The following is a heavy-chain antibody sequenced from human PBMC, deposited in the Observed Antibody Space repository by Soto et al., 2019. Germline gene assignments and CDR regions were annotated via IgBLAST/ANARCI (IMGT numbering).Heavy chain of an antibody. CDR3: ASFTYYDILTGYHGGHGWFDP. Sequence: SETLSLTCTVSGGSISSYYWSWIRQPPGKGLEWIGYIYYSGSTNYNPSLKSRVTISVDTSKNQFSLKLSSVTAADTAVYYCASFTYYDILTGYHGGHGWFDPWGQGTLVTVSS. CDR1: GGSISSYY. D-gene: IGHD3-9*01. V-gene: IGHV4-59*01. CDR2: IYYSGST. J-gene: IGHJ5*02.